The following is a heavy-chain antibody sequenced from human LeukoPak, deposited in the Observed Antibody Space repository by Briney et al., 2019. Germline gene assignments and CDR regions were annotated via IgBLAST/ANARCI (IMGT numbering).Heavy chain of an antibody. Sequence: GGSLRLSCVASGFTFGKYWMSWVRQAPGKGLEWEANIKLDGSEKNYVDSVKGRFTISRDNTKNSLYLQMNSLRVEDTAVFYCARDQYDTWSRRGNFDSWGQGTLVIVSS. D-gene: IGHD3-3*01. CDR2: IKLDGSEK. V-gene: IGHV3-7*03. CDR3: ARDQYDTWSRRGNFDS. J-gene: IGHJ4*02. CDR1: GFTFGKYW.